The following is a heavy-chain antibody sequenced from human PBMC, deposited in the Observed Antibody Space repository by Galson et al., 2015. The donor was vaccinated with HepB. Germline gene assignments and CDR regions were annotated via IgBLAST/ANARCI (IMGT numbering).Heavy chain of an antibody. CDR2: ITTSSGLA. D-gene: IGHD6-25*01. Sequence: SLRLECAASGVTVGATSMTWIRQAPGKRQARISYITTSSGLAYYADSMEGRFTISRDNAKNSVYLQINILRAEDTAVYYCASRGFYGSLDNWGQGTLVTVSS. CDR1: GVTVGATS. V-gene: IGHV3-11*01. J-gene: IGHJ4*02. CDR3: ASRGFYGSLDN.